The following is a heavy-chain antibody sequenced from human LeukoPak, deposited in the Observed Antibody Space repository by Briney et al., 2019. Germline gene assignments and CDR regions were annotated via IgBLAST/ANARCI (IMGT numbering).Heavy chain of an antibody. CDR2: IYYSGST. V-gene: IGHV4-59*01. Sequence: SETLSLTCTVSGGSISRYYWSWIRQPPGTGLEWIGYIYYSGSTNYNPSLKSRVTISVDTSKNQFSLKLSSVTAADTAVYYCARRVTARSLDYWGQGTLVTVSS. J-gene: IGHJ4*02. D-gene: IGHD6-6*01. CDR1: GGSISRYY. CDR3: ARRVTARSLDY.